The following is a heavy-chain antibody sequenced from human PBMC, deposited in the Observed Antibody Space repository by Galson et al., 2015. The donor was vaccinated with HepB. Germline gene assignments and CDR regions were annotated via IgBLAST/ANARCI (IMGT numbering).Heavy chain of an antibody. V-gene: IGHV3-30*04. CDR1: FTIGGYA. CDR3: ASAGSTQTSSWYAFEV. Sequence: SLRLSCAASFTIGGYAIHWCRQAPREEREGVAFLSCDGTFTNYCDSVNGRCTVSINNFNNTLYLQMNSLRPEATAVYYCASAGSTQTSSWYAFEVWGQGTMVTVSP. J-gene: IGHJ3*01. CDR2: LSCDGTFT. D-gene: IGHD6-13*01.